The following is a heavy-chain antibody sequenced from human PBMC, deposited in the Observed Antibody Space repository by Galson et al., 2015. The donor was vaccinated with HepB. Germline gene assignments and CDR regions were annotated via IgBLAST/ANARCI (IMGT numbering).Heavy chain of an antibody. CDR3: AKDQGDTSLDY. CDR2: IFSDGRT. CDR1: GFTVGSVF. V-gene: IGHV3-66*01. D-gene: IGHD2-15*01. J-gene: IGHJ4*01. Sequence: SLRLSCAASGFTVGSVFVSWVRQAPGKGLDWVSVIFSDGRTDFADSVKSRFTISRDNSKNTLYFQMNSLRAEDTAVYYCAKDQGDTSLDYWGHGTLVTVSS.